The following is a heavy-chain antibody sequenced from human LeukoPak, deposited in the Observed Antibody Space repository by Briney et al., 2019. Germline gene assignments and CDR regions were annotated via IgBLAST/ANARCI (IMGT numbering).Heavy chain of an antibody. D-gene: IGHD2-2*02. Sequence: ASVKVSCKASGYTFTNYGISWVRQAPGQGLEWMGWISTFDDNTNYAQKLQGRVTVTTDTSASTAYMELRSLRSDDTAVYYCARYYCSSASCYREWFFDYWGQGTLVTVSS. V-gene: IGHV1-18*01. CDR3: ARYYCSSASCYREWFFDY. CDR1: GYTFTNYG. CDR2: ISTFDDNT. J-gene: IGHJ4*02.